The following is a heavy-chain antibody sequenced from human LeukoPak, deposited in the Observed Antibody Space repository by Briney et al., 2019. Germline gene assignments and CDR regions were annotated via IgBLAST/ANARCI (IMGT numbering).Heavy chain of an antibody. D-gene: IGHD6-13*01. V-gene: IGHV4-4*07. CDR1: GGSISSYY. Sequence: SETLSLTCTVSGGSISSYYWSWIRQPAGKGLEWIGRIYTSGSTNYNPSLKSRVTMSVDTSKNQFSLKLSPVTAADTAVYYCARSSLVEGWFDPWGQGTLVTVSS. CDR3: ARSSLVEGWFDP. J-gene: IGHJ5*02. CDR2: IYTSGST.